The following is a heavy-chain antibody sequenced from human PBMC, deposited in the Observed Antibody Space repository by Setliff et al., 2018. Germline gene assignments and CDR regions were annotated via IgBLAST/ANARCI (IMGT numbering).Heavy chain of an antibody. J-gene: IGHJ6*02. Sequence: SISPYFWSWIRQPPGKGLEWIGYIYHNGNTNFNPSLKTRVTMSVDTSKNQFALNLRSVTAADTAVYYCVRDRTAYSYGLDVWGQGTTVTVSS. V-gene: IGHV4-59*01. D-gene: IGHD5-18*01. CDR1: SISPYF. CDR2: IYHNGNT. CDR3: VRDRTAYSYGLDV.